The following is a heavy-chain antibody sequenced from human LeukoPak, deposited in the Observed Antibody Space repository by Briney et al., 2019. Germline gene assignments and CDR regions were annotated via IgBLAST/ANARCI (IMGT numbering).Heavy chain of an antibody. J-gene: IGHJ4*02. CDR1: GGSISSYY. D-gene: IGHD3-22*01. CDR3: ARVRNYYDTSGYYALDY. Sequence: SETLSLTCTVSGGSISSYYWTWIRQPPGKGLEWIGSIYCSGRTNYNPSLKSRVTISVDTSKNQFSLKLSSVTAADTAVYYCARVRNYYDTSGYYALDYWGQGTLVTVSS. CDR2: IYCSGRT. V-gene: IGHV4-59*01.